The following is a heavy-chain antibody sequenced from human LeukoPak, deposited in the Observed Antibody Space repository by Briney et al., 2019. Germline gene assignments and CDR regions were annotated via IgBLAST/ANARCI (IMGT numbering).Heavy chain of an antibody. J-gene: IGHJ4*02. V-gene: IGHV3-23*01. CDR3: AKDGLIWFGGSAYFSDY. Sequence: PGGSLRLSCAASGFTFNNYAMTWVRQVPGKGLEWVSSISGSGGSTYYADSVKGRFTISRDNSKNTLYLQMNSLRAEDTAVYYCAKDGLIWFGGSAYFSDYWGQGTLVTVSS. CDR1: GFTFNNYA. CDR2: ISGSGGST. D-gene: IGHD3-10*01.